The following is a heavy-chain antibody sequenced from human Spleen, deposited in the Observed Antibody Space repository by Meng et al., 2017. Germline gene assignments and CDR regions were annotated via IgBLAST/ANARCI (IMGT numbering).Heavy chain of an antibody. CDR3: ARGPATALVPPKVFDY. CDR2: IYYSGTT. J-gene: IGHJ4*01. V-gene: IGHV4-31*03. CDR1: GGSISSGSYY. Sequence: SETLSLTCTVSGGSISSGSYYWSWIRQPAGKGLEWIGYIYYSGTTYYKTSLKSRVTISVDTSKNQFSLKLSSVTAADTAVYYCARGPATALVPPKVFDYWGQGTLVTVSS. D-gene: IGHD5-18*01.